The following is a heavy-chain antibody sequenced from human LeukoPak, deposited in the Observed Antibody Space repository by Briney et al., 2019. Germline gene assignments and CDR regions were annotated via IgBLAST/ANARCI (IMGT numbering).Heavy chain of an antibody. CDR3: ARGSYYDF. Sequence: ASVKVSCKVSGYTLTELSMHWVRQAPGKGLEWMGGFDPEDGETIYAQKFQGRVTMTRDTSTSTVYMELSSLRSEDTAVYYCARGSYYDFWSQGTLVTVSS. CDR1: GYTLTELS. CDR2: FDPEDGET. V-gene: IGHV1-24*01. J-gene: IGHJ4*02. D-gene: IGHD3-3*01.